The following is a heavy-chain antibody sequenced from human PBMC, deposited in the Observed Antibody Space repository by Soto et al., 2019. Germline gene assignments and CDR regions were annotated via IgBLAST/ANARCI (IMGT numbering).Heavy chain of an antibody. CDR3: AREDGGGGRRHDF. Sequence: QVQLVQSGAEVKKPGASVKISCKTSGYTFAMHYIHWVRQVPGQGLEWMGMINPSDGSTSYVQKFQGRVPMARDTSAATGFLNMRRLTSHDTAGFYCAREDGGGGRRHDFWGQGTLVTVSS. CDR1: GYTFAMHY. CDR2: INPSDGST. D-gene: IGHD3-16*01. J-gene: IGHJ4*02. V-gene: IGHV1-46*01.